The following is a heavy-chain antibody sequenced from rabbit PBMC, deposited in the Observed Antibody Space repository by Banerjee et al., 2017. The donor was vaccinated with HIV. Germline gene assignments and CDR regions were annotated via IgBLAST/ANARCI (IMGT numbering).Heavy chain of an antibody. V-gene: IGHV1S47*01. CDR2: IDPVFGST. CDR1: GFDFSSYG. D-gene: IGHD4-1*01. J-gene: IGHJ3*01. CDR3: VRDVYYSSGWGELDL. Sequence: QEQLVESGGGLVQPGGSLKLSCKASGFDFSSYGVSWARQAPGKGLEWIGYIDPVFGSTYYASWVNGRFTISSHNAQNTLYLQLNSLTAADTATYFCVRDVYYSSGWGELDLWGPGTLVTVS.